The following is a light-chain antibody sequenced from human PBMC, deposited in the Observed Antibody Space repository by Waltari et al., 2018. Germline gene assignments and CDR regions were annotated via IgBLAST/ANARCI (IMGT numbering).Light chain of an antibody. CDR1: RSDIGDYNY. V-gene: IGLV2-14*03. CDR3: SSYRSTISVV. CDR2: AVT. Sequence: QSALTQPASVSGSPGQSITISCTGTRSDIGDYNYVSWYQQHPGKAPKLIIFAVTNRPSGVSDRVSGSKSGNTASLTISALQAEDEGDYYCSSYRSTISVVFGGGTKVTVL. J-gene: IGLJ2*01.